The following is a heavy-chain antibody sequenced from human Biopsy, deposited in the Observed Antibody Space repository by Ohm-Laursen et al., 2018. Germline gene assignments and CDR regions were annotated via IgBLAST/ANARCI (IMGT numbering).Heavy chain of an antibody. CDR2: IYYSGST. V-gene: IGHV4-59*01. CDR3: ARGSSYGYDFDY. Sequence: GTLSLTCTVSDCSINSYYWIWIRQPPGQRLEWIGNIYYSGSTNFNPSLKSRVTISVDTSKNQFSLKLSSVTAADTAVYFCARGSSYGYDFDYWGQGTLVAVSS. D-gene: IGHD5-18*01. CDR1: DCSINSYY. J-gene: IGHJ4*02.